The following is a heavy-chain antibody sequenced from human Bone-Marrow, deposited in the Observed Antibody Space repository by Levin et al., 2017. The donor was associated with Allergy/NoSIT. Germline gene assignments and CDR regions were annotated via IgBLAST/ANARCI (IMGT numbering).Heavy chain of an antibody. V-gene: IGHV4-38-2*02. CDR1: GSSINSGYY. J-gene: IGHJ4*02. CDR2: LYHRGTT. Sequence: SETLSLSCTVSGSSINSGYYWAWIRQSPGKGLEWIGSLYHRGTTSYSPSLASRVSMSVDTSKNQFSLKLRSVTAADTAIYYCARTEITVMGDFDSWGQGTLVSVSS. CDR3: ARTEITVMGDFDS. D-gene: IGHD2-21*01.